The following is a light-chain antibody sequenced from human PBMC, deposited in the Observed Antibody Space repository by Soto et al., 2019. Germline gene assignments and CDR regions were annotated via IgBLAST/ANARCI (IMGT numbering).Light chain of an antibody. CDR3: NSYGGSNNYV. CDR1: SSDVGGYDY. V-gene: IGLV2-8*01. Sequence: QSALTQPPSASGSPGQSVTISCTGTSSDVGGYDYVSWYQQHPGKAPKLMIYGVSKRPSGVPDRFSGSKSGNTASLTVSGLQAEDEADYYCNSYGGSNNYVFGTGTKVTVL. CDR2: GVS. J-gene: IGLJ1*01.